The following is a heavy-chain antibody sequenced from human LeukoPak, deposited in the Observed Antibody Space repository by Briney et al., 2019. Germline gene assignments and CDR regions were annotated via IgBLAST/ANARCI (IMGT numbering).Heavy chain of an antibody. V-gene: IGHV3-30*04. CDR3: SKERPEEYYASGSYFDY. Sequence: GGSLRLSCAAPGFTFRSVVSHWVRQAPGKGLEWVAAISYEDGSNKYYADSVKGRFTISRDNSKYTVYLEMNSLRVEDTAMYYCSKERPEEYYASGSYFDYWGQGTLVTVSS. D-gene: IGHD3-10*01. CDR2: ISYEDGSNK. J-gene: IGHJ4*02. CDR1: GFTFRSVV.